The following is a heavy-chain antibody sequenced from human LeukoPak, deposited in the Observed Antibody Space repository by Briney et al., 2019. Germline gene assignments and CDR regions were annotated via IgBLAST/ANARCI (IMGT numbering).Heavy chain of an antibody. CDR3: AKLGFRLIGPDAFDI. CDR1: GFTFSSYA. J-gene: IGHJ3*02. Sequence: PGGSLRLSCAASGFTFSSYAMSWFRQAPGKGLEWFSAISGIGGSTYYADSVKGRFTISRDNSKNTLYLQMNSLRAEDTAVYYCAKLGFRLIGPDAFDIWGQGTMVTVSS. V-gene: IGHV3-23*01. D-gene: IGHD3-16*01. CDR2: ISGIGGST.